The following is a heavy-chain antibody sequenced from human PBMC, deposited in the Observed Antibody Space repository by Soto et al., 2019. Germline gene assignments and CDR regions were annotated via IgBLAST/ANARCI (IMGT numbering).Heavy chain of an antibody. D-gene: IGHD3-22*01. V-gene: IGHV1-46*04. CDR2: INPNGGST. Sequence: QVQLVQSGAEVKKPGASVKVSCKASGYTFSSNYIHWLRQAPGQGLEWVGIINPNGGSTSYAQMLQGRVIMTRDTSTSTVYMELSGLKSDDTAVYYCARGLYDSSDNWFDPWGQGTLVTVSS. CDR3: ARGLYDSSDNWFDP. J-gene: IGHJ5*02. CDR1: GYTFSSNY.